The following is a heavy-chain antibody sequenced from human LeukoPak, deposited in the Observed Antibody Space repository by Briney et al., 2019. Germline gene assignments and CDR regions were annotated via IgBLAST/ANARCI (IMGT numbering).Heavy chain of an antibody. CDR1: GFTFSSFA. Sequence: GGSLRLSCAASGFTFSSFALTWVRQAPGKGLEWVSSITGDCKYITYADSVKGRFTISRDNAKNSLYLQVASLRGDDTATYYCAREGNDYYYDQWGQGTLVTVSP. V-gene: IGHV3-21*01. CDR3: AREGNDYYYDQ. D-gene: IGHD3-16*01. CDR2: ITGDCKYI. J-gene: IGHJ4*02.